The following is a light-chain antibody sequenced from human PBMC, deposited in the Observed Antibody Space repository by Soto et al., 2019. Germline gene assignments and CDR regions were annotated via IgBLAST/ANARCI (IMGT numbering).Light chain of an antibody. CDR2: EAC. CDR3: QQDNSYRLWT. CDR1: GSISNW. Sequence: DIQMTQSPSTLSASVGDSVTITCRASGSISNWLTWYQQKPGKAPKLLFSEACKLESGGPSRFTAMADRTSFTNSISSLQPDDSATYYSQQDNSYRLWTFGQWTKVLI. J-gene: IGKJ1*01. V-gene: IGKV1-5*03.